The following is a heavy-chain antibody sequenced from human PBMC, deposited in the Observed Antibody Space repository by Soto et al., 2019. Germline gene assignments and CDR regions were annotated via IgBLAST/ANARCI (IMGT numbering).Heavy chain of an antibody. V-gene: IGHV4-59*01. J-gene: IGHJ5*02. D-gene: IGHD5-18*01. Sequence: PSETLFLTCTVSGGSISNYYWSWIRQPPGRGLEWIGHIFYSGSTNYNPALKSRVTISVDTSKSQFSLKLSSVTAADTAVYYCAKDSGYNYGYFRWFDPWGQGTVVTVSS. CDR2: IFYSGST. CDR1: GGSISNYY. CDR3: AKDSGYNYGYFRWFDP.